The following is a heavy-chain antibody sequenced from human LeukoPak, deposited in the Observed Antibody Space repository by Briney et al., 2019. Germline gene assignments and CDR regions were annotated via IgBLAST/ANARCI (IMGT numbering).Heavy chain of an antibody. D-gene: IGHD5-24*01. CDR1: GYSISSAYY. J-gene: IGHJ4*02. CDR3: ARVNPVMATFDY. Sequence: PSETLSLTCTVSGYSISSAYYGSWIRQPPGKGLEWIATISHSGSTYYNPSLKSRVTISADTSQNQHSLKLSSVTAADTAVYYCARVNPVMATFDYWGQGTPVTVSS. CDR2: ISHSGST. V-gene: IGHV4-38-2*02.